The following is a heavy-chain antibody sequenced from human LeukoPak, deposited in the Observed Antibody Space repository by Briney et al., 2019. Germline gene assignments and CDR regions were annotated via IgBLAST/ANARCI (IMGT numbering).Heavy chain of an antibody. D-gene: IGHD6-19*01. CDR3: ARDRRYMGIAVAGKYYFDY. V-gene: IGHV3-30-3*01. CDR1: GFTFSSYA. Sequence: PGRSMRLSCAASGFTFSSYAMHWVRQAPGKGLEWVAVISYDGSNKYYADSVKGRFTISRDNSKNTLYLQMNSLRAEDTAVYYCARDRRYMGIAVAGKYYFDYWGQGTLVTVSS. J-gene: IGHJ4*02. CDR2: ISYDGSNK.